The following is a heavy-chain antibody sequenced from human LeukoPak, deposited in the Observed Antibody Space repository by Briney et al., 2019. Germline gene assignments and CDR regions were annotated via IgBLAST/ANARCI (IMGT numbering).Heavy chain of an antibody. Sequence: GGSLRLSCAASGFTFSSYSMNWVRQAPGKGPEWVSSISSSSSYIYYADSVKGRFTISRDNAKNSLYLQMNSLGAEDTAVYYCARGVGATTLYYYYYYMDVWGKGTTVTVSS. CDR1: GFTFSSYS. V-gene: IGHV3-21*01. CDR2: ISSSSSYI. J-gene: IGHJ6*03. CDR3: ARGVGATTLYYYYYYMDV. D-gene: IGHD1-26*01.